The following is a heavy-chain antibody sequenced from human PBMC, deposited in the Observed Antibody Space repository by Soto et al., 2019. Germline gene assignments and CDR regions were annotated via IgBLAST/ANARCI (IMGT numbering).Heavy chain of an antibody. CDR3: ARSVISPGRRYYDS. J-gene: IGHJ4*02. V-gene: IGHV1-8*01. CDR1: GYTFTSYD. Sequence: GASVKVSCKASGYTFTSYDINWVRQATGQGLEWMGWMNPNSGNTGYAQKFQGRVTMTRNTSISTAYMELSSLRSEDTAVYYCARSVISPGRRYYDSWGQGTLVTVSS. D-gene: IGHD3-22*01. CDR2: MNPNSGNT.